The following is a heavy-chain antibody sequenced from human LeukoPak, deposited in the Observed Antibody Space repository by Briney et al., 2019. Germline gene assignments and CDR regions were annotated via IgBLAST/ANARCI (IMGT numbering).Heavy chain of an antibody. CDR2: IYHSGST. Sequence: SETLSLTCAVSGGSISSGGYSWSWIRQPPGKGLEWIGYIYHSGSTYYNPSLKSRVTISVDRSKNQFSLKLSSVTAADTAVYYCARHLVYRTSYYYGMDVWGQGTTVTVSS. V-gene: IGHV4-30-2*01. D-gene: IGHD3-3*01. J-gene: IGHJ6*02. CDR3: ARHLVYRTSYYYGMDV. CDR1: GGSISSGGYS.